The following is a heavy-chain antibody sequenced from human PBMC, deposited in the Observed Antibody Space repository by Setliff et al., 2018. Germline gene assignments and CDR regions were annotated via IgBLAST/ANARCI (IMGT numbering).Heavy chain of an antibody. CDR3: SRLVRYCTTTTCQRASGAEL. J-gene: IGHJ4*02. V-gene: IGHV1-18*01. Sequence: GASVKVSCKASGYTFTSSGITWVRQAPGQGLEWMGWISAYTGNTNYAQKLQGRVTMTTDTSTNTAYMELRSLTSDDTAVYFCSRLVRYCTTTTCQRASGAELWGQGTLVTSPQ. CDR1: GYTFTSSG. D-gene: IGHD2-8*01. CDR2: ISAYTGNT.